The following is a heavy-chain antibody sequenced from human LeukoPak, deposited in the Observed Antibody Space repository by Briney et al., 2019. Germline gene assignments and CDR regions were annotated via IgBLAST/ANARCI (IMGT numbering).Heavy chain of an antibody. J-gene: IGHJ4*02. CDR2: IESDGSST. D-gene: IGHD6-19*01. V-gene: IGHV3-74*01. CDR3: AKVVGSGWYRGNDY. Sequence: PGGSLRLSCAASGFTFSSYWMHWVRQAPGKGLVWVSRIESDGSSTSYADSVKGRITISRDNAKNTLYLQMNSLRAEDTALYYCAKVVGSGWYRGNDYWGQGTLVTVSS. CDR1: GFTFSSYW.